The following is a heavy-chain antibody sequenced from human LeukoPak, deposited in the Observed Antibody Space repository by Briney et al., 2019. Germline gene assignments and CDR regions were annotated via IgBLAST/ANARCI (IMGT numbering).Heavy chain of an antibody. Sequence: GGSLRLSCAASGFPFSTYDMTWVRQAPGKALEWVSAIRVTDGSAYYADSVKGRFTISRDNSKNTLYLQTNSLRAEDTAKYYCAKGSCSSHICYYFYYMDVWGKGTTVTVSS. CDR2: IRVTDGSA. V-gene: IGHV3-23*01. CDR1: GFPFSTYD. CDR3: AKGSCSSHICYYFYYMDV. J-gene: IGHJ6*03. D-gene: IGHD2-2*01.